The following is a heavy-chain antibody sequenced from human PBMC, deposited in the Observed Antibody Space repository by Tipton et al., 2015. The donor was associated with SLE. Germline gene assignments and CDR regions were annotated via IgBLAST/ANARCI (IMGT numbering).Heavy chain of an antibody. CDR2: INHSGST. CDR1: GGSFSGYY. CDR3: ARGEEGIAAAGHFDY. D-gene: IGHD6-13*01. Sequence: TLSLTCAVYGGSFSGYYWSWIRQPPGKGLEWIGEINHSGSTNYNPSLKSRVTISVDTSKNQFSLKLSSVTAADTAVYYCARGEEGIAAAGHFDYLGQGTLVTVSS. J-gene: IGHJ4*02. V-gene: IGHV4-34*01.